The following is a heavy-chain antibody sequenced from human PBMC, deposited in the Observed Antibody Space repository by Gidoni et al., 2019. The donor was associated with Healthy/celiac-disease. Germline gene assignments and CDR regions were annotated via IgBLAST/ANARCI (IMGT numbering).Heavy chain of an antibody. CDR1: GFTFSSYS. CDR2: ISSSSSYI. J-gene: IGHJ4*02. V-gene: IGHV3-21*01. Sequence: EVQLVQSGGGLVKPGGSLIPSCAASGFTFSSYSMNWVRQAPGKGLEWVSSISSSSSYIYYADSVKGRFTISRDNAKNSLYLQMNSLRAEDTAVYYCARAGQGQAFDYWGQGTLVTVSS. CDR3: ARAGQGQAFDY.